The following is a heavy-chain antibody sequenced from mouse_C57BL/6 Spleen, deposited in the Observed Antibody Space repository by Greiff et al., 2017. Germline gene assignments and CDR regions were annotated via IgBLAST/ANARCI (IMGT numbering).Heavy chain of an antibody. CDR2: ISDGGSYT. Sequence: EVHLVESGGGLVKPGGSLKLSCAASGFTFSSYAMSWVRQTPEKRLEWVATISDGGSYTYYPDNVKGRFTISRDNAKNNLYLQMSHLKSEDTAMYYCARDGFWFAYWGQGTLGTVSA. V-gene: IGHV5-4*01. CDR3: ARDGFWFAY. J-gene: IGHJ3*01. CDR1: GFTFSSYA.